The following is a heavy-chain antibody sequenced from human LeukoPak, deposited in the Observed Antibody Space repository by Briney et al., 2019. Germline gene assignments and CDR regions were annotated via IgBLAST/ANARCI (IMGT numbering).Heavy chain of an antibody. J-gene: IGHJ4*02. CDR2: ISAYNGNT. CDR1: GYTFTSYY. CDR3: ARDRVVVPAAMVY. V-gene: IGHV1-18*04. D-gene: IGHD2-2*01. Sequence: RRASVKVSCKASGYTFTSYYMHWVRQAPGQGLEWMGWISAYNGNTNYAQKLQGRVTMTTDTSTSTAYMELRSLRSDDTAVYYCARDRVVVPAAMVYWGQGTLVTVSS.